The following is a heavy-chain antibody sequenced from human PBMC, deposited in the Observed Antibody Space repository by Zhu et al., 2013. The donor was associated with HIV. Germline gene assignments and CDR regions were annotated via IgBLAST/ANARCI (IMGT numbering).Heavy chain of an antibody. CDR1: GYIFINYY. V-gene: IGHV1-2*07. CDR2: INPRNGDT. J-gene: IGHJ3*01. CDR3: ARDHTISYAYDV. Sequence: QVQLVQPGAEMKSPGASVRISCRASGYIFINYYLHWVRQAPGQGPESMGWINPRNGDTKYAPNFQGRLTLTRDTSISTIYMVLNSLTSEDTAVYYCARDHTISYAYDVWGQGTRVSVSS.